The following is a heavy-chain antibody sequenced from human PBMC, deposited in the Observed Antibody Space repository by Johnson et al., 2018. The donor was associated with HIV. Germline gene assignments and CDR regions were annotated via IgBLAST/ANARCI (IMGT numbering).Heavy chain of an antibody. V-gene: IGHV3-30*04. J-gene: IGHJ3*02. CDR3: ARGGVVHDGFDI. CDR2: ISYSGSNK. D-gene: IGHD2-8*01. CDR1: GFTFSSFA. Sequence: QEKLVESGGGVVQPGRSLRLSCAASGFTFSSFAMHWVRQTPGNGLEWVSIISYSGSNKYYADSVKGRFTISRDNSKHTLYLQMNTLRAEDTAVYYCARGGVVHDGFDIRGLGTMVTVSS.